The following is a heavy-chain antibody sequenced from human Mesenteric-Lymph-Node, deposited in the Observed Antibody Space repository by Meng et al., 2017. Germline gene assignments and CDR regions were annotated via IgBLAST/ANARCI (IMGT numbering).Heavy chain of an antibody. Sequence: SETLSLTCTVSGGSITSVTDYWGWVRQPPGKGLEWIGSMSYTGTTSYNPSLQSRVTISIDTSKNQLSLRLSSVSAADTVMYYCARDHGSTNWFFYWGQGTLVTVSS. CDR2: MSYTGTT. V-gene: IGHV4-39*07. CDR1: GGSITSVTDY. D-gene: IGHD3-9*01. J-gene: IGHJ4*02. CDR3: ARDHGSTNWFFY.